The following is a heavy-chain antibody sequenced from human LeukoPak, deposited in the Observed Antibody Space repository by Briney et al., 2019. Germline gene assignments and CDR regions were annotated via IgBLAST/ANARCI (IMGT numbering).Heavy chain of an antibody. V-gene: IGHV1-2*02. Sequence: GASVKVSCKASGYTFTGHYMHWMRQAPGQGLEWMGWIDPNSGGTHFAQKFQGRLTINSDTSISTAYMELSGQGSDDSAIYYCARDENWDPDYWGQGTLVTVSS. CDR3: ARDENWDPDY. D-gene: IGHD7-27*01. CDR2: IDPNSGGT. J-gene: IGHJ4*02. CDR1: GYTFTGHY.